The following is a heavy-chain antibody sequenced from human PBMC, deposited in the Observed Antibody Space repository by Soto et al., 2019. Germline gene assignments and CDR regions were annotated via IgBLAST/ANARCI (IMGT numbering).Heavy chain of an antibody. V-gene: IGHV4-59*01. CDR3: AIGEGMATITRSPYYFDY. J-gene: IGHJ4*02. Sequence: LSLTCTVSGGSISSYYWSWIRQPPGKGLEWIGYIYYSGSTNYNPSLKSRVTISVDTSKNQFSLKLSSVTAADTAVYYCAIGEGMATITRSPYYFDYWGQGTLVTVSS. CDR2: IYYSGST. CDR1: GGSISSYY. D-gene: IGHD5-12*01.